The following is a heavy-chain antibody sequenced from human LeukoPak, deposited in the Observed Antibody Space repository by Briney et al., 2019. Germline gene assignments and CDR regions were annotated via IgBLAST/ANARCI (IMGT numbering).Heavy chain of an antibody. J-gene: IGHJ4*02. V-gene: IGHV5-51*01. CDR1: GCSFTSYW. D-gene: IGHD3-10*01. CDR2: IYPGDSDT. CDR3: AKYGYYYGSGSIDY. Sequence: PGESLKISCKGSGCSFTSYWIGWVRQIPGKGLEWMGIIYPGDSDTRYSPSFQGQVTISADKSISTAYLQWSSLRASDTAMYYCAKYGYYYGSGSIDYWGQGTLVTVSS.